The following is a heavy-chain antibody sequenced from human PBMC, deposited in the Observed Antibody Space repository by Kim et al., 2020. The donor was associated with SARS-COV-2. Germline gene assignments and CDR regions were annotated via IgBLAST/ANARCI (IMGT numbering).Heavy chain of an antibody. V-gene: IGHV4-39*07. Sequence: SETLSLTCTVSGGSISSSSYYWGWIRQPPGKGLEWIGSIYYSGSTYYNPSLKSRVTISVDTSKNQFSLKLSSVTAADTAVYYCARAHIVVVPAAMQGWFDRWGQGTLVTVSS. J-gene: IGHJ5*02. D-gene: IGHD2-2*01. CDR1: GGSISSSSYY. CDR2: IYYSGST. CDR3: ARAHIVVVPAAMQGWFDR.